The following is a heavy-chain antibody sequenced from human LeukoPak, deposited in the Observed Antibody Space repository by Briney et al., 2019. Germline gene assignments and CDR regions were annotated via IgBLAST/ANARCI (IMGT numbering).Heavy chain of an antibody. V-gene: IGHV3-23*01. J-gene: IGHJ6*02. CDR2: ISGSGGST. CDR3: ARDSVEYSYYGMDV. CDR1: GFTFSSYA. Sequence: GGSLRLSCAASGFTFSSYAMSWVRQAPGKGLEWVSAISGSGGSTYYADSVKGRFTISRDNSKNTLYLQMNSLRAEDTAVYYCARDSVEYSYYGMDVWGQGTTVTVSS.